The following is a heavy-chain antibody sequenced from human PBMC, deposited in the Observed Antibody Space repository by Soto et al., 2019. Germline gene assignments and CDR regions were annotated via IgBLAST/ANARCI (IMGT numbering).Heavy chain of an antibody. CDR2: ISYDGSNK. Sequence: ESGGGVVQPGRSLRLSCAASGFTFSSYAMHWVRQAPGKGLEWVAVISYDGSNKYYADSVKGRFTISRDNSKNTLYLQMNSLRAEDTAVYYCAREPTLRYFDYWGQGTLVTVSS. D-gene: IGHD3-9*01. CDR1: GFTFSSYA. J-gene: IGHJ4*02. CDR3: AREPTLRYFDY. V-gene: IGHV3-30-3*01.